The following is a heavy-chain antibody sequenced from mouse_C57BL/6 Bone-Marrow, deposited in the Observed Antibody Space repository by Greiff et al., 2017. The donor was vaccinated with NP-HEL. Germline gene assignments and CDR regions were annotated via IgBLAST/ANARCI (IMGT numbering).Heavy chain of an antibody. Sequence: EVKLLESGGDLVKPGGSLKLSCAASGFTFSSYCMSWVRQTPDKGLEWVATISSGGSYTYYPDSVKGRFTISRDNAKNTLYLQMSSLKSEDTAMYNCERHRYFDVWGTGTTVTVSS. CDR1: GFTFSSYC. CDR2: ISSGGSYT. J-gene: IGHJ1*03. CDR3: ERHRYFDV. V-gene: IGHV5-6*01.